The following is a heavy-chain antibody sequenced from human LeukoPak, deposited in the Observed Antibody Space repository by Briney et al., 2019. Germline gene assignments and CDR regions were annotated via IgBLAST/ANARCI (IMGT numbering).Heavy chain of an antibody. CDR3: ARGVDY. V-gene: IGHV3-74*01. J-gene: IGHJ4*02. CDR2: INTDGSTT. CDR1: GFTFSSYR. Sequence: GGSLRLSCAASGFTFSSYRMHWGRQAPGRGLVWVSRINTDGSTTSYADSVKGRFTISRDNAKNTLYLRMNSLRAEDTAVYYCARGVDYWGQGTLVAVSS.